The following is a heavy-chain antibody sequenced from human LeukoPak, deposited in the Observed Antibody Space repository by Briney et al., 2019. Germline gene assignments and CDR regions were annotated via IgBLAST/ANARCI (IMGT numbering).Heavy chain of an antibody. V-gene: IGHV3-33*08. Sequence: PGGSLRLSCAASGFTFSLYGMHWVRQAPSKGLEWVAVIWYDGSNKYYADSVKGRFTISRDNSKNTLYLQMNSLRAEDTAVYSCARAAPGITMMANAFDMWGQGTMVTVSS. J-gene: IGHJ3*02. CDR1: GFTFSLYG. CDR3: ARAAPGITMMANAFDM. CDR2: IWYDGSNK. D-gene: IGHD3-22*01.